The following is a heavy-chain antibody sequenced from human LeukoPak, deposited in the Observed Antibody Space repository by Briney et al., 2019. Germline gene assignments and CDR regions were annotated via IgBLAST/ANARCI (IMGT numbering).Heavy chain of an antibody. CDR2: IYHSGST. CDR1: GYSISSGYY. CDR3: ARDLRTMLVPEAWFDP. J-gene: IGHJ5*02. V-gene: IGHV4-38-2*02. D-gene: IGHD2-2*01. Sequence: SETLSLTCTVSGYSISSGYYWGWIRQPPGKGLEWIGSIYHSGSTYYNPSLKSRVTISVDTSKNQFSLKLSSVTASDTAVYYCARDLRTMLVPEAWFDPWGQGTLVTVSS.